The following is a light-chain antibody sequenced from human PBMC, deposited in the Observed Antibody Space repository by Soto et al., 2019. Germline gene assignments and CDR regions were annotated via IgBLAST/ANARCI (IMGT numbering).Light chain of an antibody. J-gene: IGLJ3*02. Sequence: QSVLTQPPSASGTPGQRVTISCSGSSSNIGSNTVNWYQQLPGTAPKLLIYNNNQRPSGVPDRFSGSKSGTSASLAISGLQSEDEADYYCAAWDDSLKGPVFGGGTK. CDR2: NNN. CDR3: AAWDDSLKGPV. V-gene: IGLV1-44*01. CDR1: SSNIGSNT.